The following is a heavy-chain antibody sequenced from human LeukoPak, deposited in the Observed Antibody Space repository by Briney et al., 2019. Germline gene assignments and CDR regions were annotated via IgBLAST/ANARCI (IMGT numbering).Heavy chain of an antibody. J-gene: IGHJ4*02. CDR1: GFTVSSNY. CDR2: IYSGGST. Sequence: GGSLRLSCAASGFTVSSNYMSWVRQAPGKGLEWVSVIYSGGSTYYADSVKGRFTISRDNSKNTLYLQMMCLRAEDTAVYYCARKGDSSSWYGNDYWGQGTLVTVSS. D-gene: IGHD6-13*01. CDR3: ARKGDSSSWYGNDY. V-gene: IGHV3-66*01.